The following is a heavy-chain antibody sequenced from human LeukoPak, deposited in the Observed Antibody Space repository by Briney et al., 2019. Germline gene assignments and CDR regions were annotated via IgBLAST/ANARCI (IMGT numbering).Heavy chain of an antibody. Sequence: GGSLRLSCAASGFTFSNYAMSWVRQAPGKGLEWVSAISPSDGNTFYADSVEGRFTISRDNSKNTLSLQMNSLRAEDTALYYCAKDSSVHYGITEWGQGTLVTVPS. V-gene: IGHV3-23*01. J-gene: IGHJ4*02. CDR3: AKDSSVHYGITE. CDR1: GFTFSNYA. D-gene: IGHD4-17*01. CDR2: ISPSDGNT.